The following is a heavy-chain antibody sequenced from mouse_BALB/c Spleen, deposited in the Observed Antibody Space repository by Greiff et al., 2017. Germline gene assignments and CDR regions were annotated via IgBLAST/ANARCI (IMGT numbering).Heavy chain of an antibody. D-gene: IGHD2-1*01. V-gene: IGHV1S81*02. Sequence: QVQLQQSGAELVKPGASVKLSCKASGYTFTSYYMYWVKQRPGQGLEWIGEINPSNGGTNFNEKFKSKATLTVDKSSSTAYMQLSSLTSEDSAVYYCTRDGGNFRFAYWGPGTLVTVSA. CDR1: GYTFTSYY. CDR3: TRDGGNFRFAY. CDR2: INPSNGGT. J-gene: IGHJ3*01.